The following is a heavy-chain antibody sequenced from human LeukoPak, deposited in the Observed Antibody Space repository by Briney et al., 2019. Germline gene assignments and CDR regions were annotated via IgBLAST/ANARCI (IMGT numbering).Heavy chain of an antibody. CDR2: VSSDGSNT. Sequence: GGSLRLSCAASGFTFNKYGIHWVRQAPGKGLEWVAVVSSDGSNTYFADSVKGRFTISRDNFQNTLYLQMNSLRAEDTAVYYCARSPNVDVVILDFEYWGQGTLVTVSS. CDR3: ARSPNVDVVILDFEY. J-gene: IGHJ4*02. V-gene: IGHV3-30*03. D-gene: IGHD3-22*01. CDR1: GFTFNKYG.